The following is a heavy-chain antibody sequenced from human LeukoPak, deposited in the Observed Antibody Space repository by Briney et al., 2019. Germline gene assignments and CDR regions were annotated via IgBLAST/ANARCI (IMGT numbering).Heavy chain of an antibody. D-gene: IGHD3-22*01. CDR2: IYYSGST. J-gene: IGHJ4*02. CDR3: ARLSYYDSSGYYLAFLNTVLKYYFDY. CDR1: GGSISSSSYY. Sequence: PSETLSLTCTVSGGSISSSSYYWGWIRQPPGKGLEWIGSIYYSGSTYYNPSLKSRVTISVDTSKNQFSLKLSSVTAADTAVHYCARLSYYDSSGYYLAFLNTVLKYYFDYWGQGTLVTVSS. V-gene: IGHV4-39*01.